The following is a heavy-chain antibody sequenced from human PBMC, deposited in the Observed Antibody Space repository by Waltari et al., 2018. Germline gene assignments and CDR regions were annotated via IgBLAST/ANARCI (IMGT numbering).Heavy chain of an antibody. Sequence: EVQLVESGGGFIQSGGSLRLSCAASGFTVSSNYMSWVRQAPGKGLEWVSVIFSDGRTYYADSGKGRFTISRDNSKNTLYLQINSLRAEDTAVYYCARDSRGGLFFDYWGQGTLVTVSS. CDR3: ARDSRGGLFFDY. CDR1: GFTVSSNY. J-gene: IGHJ4*02. V-gene: IGHV3-53*01. CDR2: IFSDGRT.